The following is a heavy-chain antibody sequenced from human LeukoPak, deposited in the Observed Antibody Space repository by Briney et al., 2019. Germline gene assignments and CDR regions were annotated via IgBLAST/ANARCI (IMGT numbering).Heavy chain of an antibody. CDR2: IIPIFGTA. D-gene: IGHD4-17*01. V-gene: IGHV1-69*05. CDR1: GGTFSSYA. J-gene: IGHJ3*02. CDR3: ARYGREPYDAFDI. Sequence: GASVKVSCKASGGTFSSYAISWVRQAPGQGLEWMGGIIPIFGTANYAQKFQGRVTITTDESTSTAYMELSSLRSEDTAVYYCARYGREPYDAFDIWGQGTMVTVSS.